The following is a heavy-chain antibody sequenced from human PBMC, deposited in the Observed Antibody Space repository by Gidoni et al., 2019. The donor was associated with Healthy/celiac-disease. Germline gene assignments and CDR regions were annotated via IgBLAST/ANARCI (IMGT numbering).Heavy chain of an antibody. CDR1: GFTFSSYS. CDR2: ISSSSRYI. J-gene: IGHJ6*02. CDR3: ARWEVYYGMDV. V-gene: IGHV3-21*01. D-gene: IGHD1-26*01. Sequence: EVQLVESVGGLVKPGGSLRLSCAASGFTFSSYSMNWVRQAPGKGLEWVSSISSSSRYIYYADSVKGRFTISRDNAKNSLYLQMNSLRAEDTAVYYCARWEVYYGMDVWGQGTTVTVSS.